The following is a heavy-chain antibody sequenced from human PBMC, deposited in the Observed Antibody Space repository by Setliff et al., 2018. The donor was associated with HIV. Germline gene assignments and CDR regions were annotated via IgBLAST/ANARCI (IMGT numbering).Heavy chain of an antibody. CDR3: ATDTAFLQEGTEF. Sequence: PSETLSLTCTVSGGSIRGSNYYWAWIRQPPGKGLEWIGSSYYSGSTYYNPSLKGRVTISVDTSKNQFSLKLTSVTAADTAIYYCATDTAFLQEGTEFWGQGALVTVSS. CDR2: SYYSGST. V-gene: IGHV4-39*01. J-gene: IGHJ4*02. D-gene: IGHD5-18*01. CDR1: GGSIRGSNYY.